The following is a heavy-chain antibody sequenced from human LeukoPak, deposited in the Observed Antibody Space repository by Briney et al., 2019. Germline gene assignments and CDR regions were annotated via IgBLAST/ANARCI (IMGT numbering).Heavy chain of an antibody. J-gene: IGHJ4*02. V-gene: IGHV3-23*01. Sequence: SGGSLRLSCAASGFTFSDAWMSWVRQAPGKGLEWVSIISGSGGNTYYTDSVKGRFTISSDNSKNTLYLQMSSLRVDDTAVYYCAALPRVRGVLGYWGQGTLVTVSS. CDR2: ISGSGGNT. D-gene: IGHD3-10*01. CDR3: AALPRVRGVLGY. CDR1: GFTFSDAW.